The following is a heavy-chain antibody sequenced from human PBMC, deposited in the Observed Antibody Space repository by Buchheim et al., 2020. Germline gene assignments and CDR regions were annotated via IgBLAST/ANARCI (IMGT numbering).Heavy chain of an antibody. CDR1: GGSISSGDYY. CDR2: FYYSGST. Sequence: QVQLQESGPGLVKPSQTLSLTCTVSGGSISSGDYYWSWIRQPPGKGLKWFGYFYYSGSTYYNPSLKIRFPIQLDTSKTHFSLKLSSVTAADTAVYYCARVSGSSWFNWFDPWGQGTL. CDR3: ARVSGSSWFNWFDP. V-gene: IGHV4-30-4*01. D-gene: IGHD6-13*01. J-gene: IGHJ5*02.